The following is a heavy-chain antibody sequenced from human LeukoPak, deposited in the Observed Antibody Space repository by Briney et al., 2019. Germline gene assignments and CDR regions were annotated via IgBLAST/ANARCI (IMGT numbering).Heavy chain of an antibody. V-gene: IGHV1-69*04. CDR1: GGTFSSYA. D-gene: IGHD3-3*01. Sequence: SVKVSCKASGGTFSSYAISWVRQAPGQGLEWMGRIIPILGIANYAQKFQGRVTITADKSTSTAYMELSSLRSEDTAVYYCARAGVSYYDFWSGYYAFDYWGQGTLVTVSS. CDR2: IIPILGIA. CDR3: ARAGVSYYDFWSGYYAFDY. J-gene: IGHJ4*02.